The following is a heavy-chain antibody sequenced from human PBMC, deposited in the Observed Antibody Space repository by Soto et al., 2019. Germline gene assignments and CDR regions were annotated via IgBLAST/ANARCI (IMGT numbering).Heavy chain of an antibody. CDR2: IYYSGST. J-gene: IGHJ4*02. D-gene: IGHD2-15*01. CDR3: ARRYGGSIDY. V-gene: IGHV4-59*12. CDR1: GGSISRYY. Sequence: SETLSLTCTVSGGSISRYYWNWIRQPPGKGLEWIGYIYYSGSTNYNPSLKSRVTISVDTSKNQFSLKLSSVTAADTAVYYCARRYGGSIDYWGQGTLVTV.